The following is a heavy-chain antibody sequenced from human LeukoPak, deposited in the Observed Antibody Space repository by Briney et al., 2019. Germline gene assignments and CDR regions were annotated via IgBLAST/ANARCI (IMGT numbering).Heavy chain of an antibody. CDR1: GYTFTGHY. D-gene: IGHD6-13*01. J-gene: IGHJ5*02. CDR2: INTNSGGT. Sequence: ASVQVSCKASGYTFTGHYMHWVRQAPGQGLEWMGWINTNSGGTNYAQALQGRVTMTRDTSIRTADMELSRLRSDYTAGYYRARDKEYSSRWDWFDPWGEGTLVTVSS. CDR3: ARDKEYSSRWDWFDP. V-gene: IGHV1-2*02.